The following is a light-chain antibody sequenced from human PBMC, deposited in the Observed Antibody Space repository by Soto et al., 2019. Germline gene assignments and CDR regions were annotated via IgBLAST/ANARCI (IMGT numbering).Light chain of an antibody. V-gene: IGLV1-40*01. CDR3: QSYDSSLSAGV. CDR2: GNS. Sequence: QAVVTQPPSVSGAPGQRVTISCTGSSSNIGAGYYVHWYQQLPGTAPKLLIYGNSNRPSGVPDRFSGSKSGTSASLAITGLQAEDEADYYCQSYDSSLSAGVFGGGTKLTVL. CDR1: SSNIGAGYY. J-gene: IGLJ2*01.